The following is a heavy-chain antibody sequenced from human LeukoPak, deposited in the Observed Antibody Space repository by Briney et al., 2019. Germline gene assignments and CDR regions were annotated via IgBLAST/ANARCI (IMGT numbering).Heavy chain of an antibody. V-gene: IGHV1-2*02. Sequence: SVTVSCQASGYRFTGYYIHWARQPPGQGLEWMGWINPNSGGTNYAQKFQGRVTMTRDTSVSTAYMEVSRLRSDDTAVYYCARDRRGYYDSGSYYPLIWGQGTLVTVSS. CDR3: ARDRRGYYDSGSYYPLI. CDR1: GYRFTGYY. J-gene: IGHJ4*02. D-gene: IGHD3-10*01. CDR2: INPNSGGT.